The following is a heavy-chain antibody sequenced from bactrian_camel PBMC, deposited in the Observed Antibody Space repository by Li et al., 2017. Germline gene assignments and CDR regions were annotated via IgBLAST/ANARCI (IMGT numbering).Heavy chain of an antibody. CDR1: GYTYTGVC. Sequence: DVQLVESGGGSVQAGGSLRLSCASSGYTYTGVCMGWFRQAPGKEREGVATIGTSYTGGVRTYYADSVKGRFAISQGNSKNTVYLQMDSLKPEDTAMYYCAAKEIRVVGPWSGRMPTGARGPRSPS. D-gene: IGHD5*01. CDR2: IGTSYTGGVRT. V-gene: IGHV3S40*01. J-gene: IGHJ4*01. CDR3: AAKEIRVVGPWSGRMPT.